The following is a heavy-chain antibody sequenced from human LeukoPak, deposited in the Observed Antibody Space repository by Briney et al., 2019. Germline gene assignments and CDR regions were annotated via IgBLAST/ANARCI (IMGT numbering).Heavy chain of an antibody. CDR1: GFTFSSYW. CDR3: ARDQPVVTPLGY. V-gene: IGHV3-7*03. J-gene: IGHJ4*02. D-gene: IGHD4-23*01. CDR2: INHNGNVN. Sequence: GGSLRLSCAASGFTFSSYWMNWARQAPGKGLEWVASINHNGNVNYYVDSVRGRFTISRDNSKNTLYLQMNSLRAEDTAVYYCARDQPVVTPLGYWGQGTLVTVSS.